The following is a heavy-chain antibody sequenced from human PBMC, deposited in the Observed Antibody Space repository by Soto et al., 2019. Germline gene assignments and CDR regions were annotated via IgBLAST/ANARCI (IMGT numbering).Heavy chain of an antibody. V-gene: IGHV3-30*04. Sequence: GSLRLSCAASVFNFSSYAMHWVRQAPGKGLEWVAVISYDGGKKYYADSVKGRFTISRDNSKNTLYVEMNSLSAEDAAVYYCAREGQPAAGTTPHNWGRGTLVTVSS. D-gene: IGHD6-13*01. CDR3: AREGQPAAGTTPHN. J-gene: IGHJ4*02. CDR2: ISYDGGKK. CDR1: VFNFSSYA.